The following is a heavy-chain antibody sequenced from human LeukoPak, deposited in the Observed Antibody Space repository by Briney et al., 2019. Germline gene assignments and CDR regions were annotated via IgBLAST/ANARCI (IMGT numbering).Heavy chain of an antibody. CDR3: VRVDNGGNYFDY. CDR2: IYHTGST. Sequence: SETLSLTCGVYGGSFSGYYWSWIRQPPGKGLEWIGEIYHTGSTNYNPALKSRVTISVDTSKNRFSLRLSSVTAADTAVYYCVRVDNGGNYFDYWGQGTLVTVSS. V-gene: IGHV4-34*01. CDR1: GGSFSGYY. J-gene: IGHJ4*02. D-gene: IGHD4-23*01.